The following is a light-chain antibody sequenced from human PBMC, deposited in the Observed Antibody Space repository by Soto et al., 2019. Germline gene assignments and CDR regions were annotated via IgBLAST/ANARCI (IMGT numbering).Light chain of an antibody. Sequence: DLQMTQSPSSLSASVGDRVTITCRASQAIGSWLAWYQQKPGKAPTSLIYDATNLQTEVPSRFSGSGSATDFTLTISGLQPEDSATYYCQQYNSYPLTFGGGTMVEIK. J-gene: IGKJ4*01. CDR2: DAT. CDR3: QQYNSYPLT. CDR1: QAIGSW. V-gene: IGKV1D-16*01.